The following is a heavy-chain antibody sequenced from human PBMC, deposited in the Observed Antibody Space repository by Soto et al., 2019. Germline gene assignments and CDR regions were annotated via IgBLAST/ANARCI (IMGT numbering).Heavy chain of an antibody. CDR1: GGPFSSYT. CDR3: AASITIFGVVIDDAFDI. CDR2: IIPILGIA. V-gene: IGHV1-69*02. D-gene: IGHD3-3*01. J-gene: IGHJ3*02. Sequence: QVQLVQSGAEVKKPGPAGKVASKAPGGPFSSYTIPWVRQAPGQGLEWLGRIIPILGIATYAQKSQGRVTITADKSTSTAYMELSSLRAEDTAVYYCAASITIFGVVIDDAFDIWGQGTMVTVSS.